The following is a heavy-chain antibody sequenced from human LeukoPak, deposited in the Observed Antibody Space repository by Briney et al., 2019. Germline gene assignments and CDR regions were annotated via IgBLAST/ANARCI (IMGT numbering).Heavy chain of an antibody. CDR1: GFTFDDYA. CDR2: ISWNSGSI. D-gene: IGHD6-19*01. Sequence: GGSLRLSCAASGFTFDDYAMHWVRQAPGKGLEWASGISWNSGSIGYADSVKGRFTISRDNAKNSLYLQMNSLRAEDTALYYCAKDNGSSGWYGTLGYWGQGTLVTVSS. V-gene: IGHV3-9*01. J-gene: IGHJ4*02. CDR3: AKDNGSSGWYGTLGY.